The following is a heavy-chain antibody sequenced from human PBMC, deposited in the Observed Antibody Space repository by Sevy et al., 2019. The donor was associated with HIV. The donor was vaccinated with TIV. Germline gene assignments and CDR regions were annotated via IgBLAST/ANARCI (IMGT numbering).Heavy chain of an antibody. CDR3: AREGIGLYYYDSSGGFFDY. D-gene: IGHD3-22*01. J-gene: IGHJ4*02. V-gene: IGHV3-11*01. CDR1: GFTFSDYY. CDR2: ISSSGSTI. Sequence: GGSLRLSCAASGFTFSDYYMSWIRQAPGKGLEWVSYISSSGSTIYYADSVKDRFTISRDNAKNSLYLQMNSLRAEDTAVYYCAREGIGLYYYDSSGGFFDYWGQGTLVTVSS.